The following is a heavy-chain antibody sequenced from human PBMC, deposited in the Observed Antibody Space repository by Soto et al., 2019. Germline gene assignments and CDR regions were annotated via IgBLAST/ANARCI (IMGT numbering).Heavy chain of an antibody. D-gene: IGHD5-18*01. J-gene: IGHJ4*02. Sequence: PGGSLRLSCAASGFTFSSYAMHWVRQAPGKGLEWVAVISYDGSNKYYADSVKGRFTISRDNSKNTLYLQMNSLRAEDTAVYYCAREGYSYGLYYSDYSGQGTLVTVSS. CDR3: AREGYSYGLYYSDY. V-gene: IGHV3-30-3*01. CDR2: ISYDGSNK. CDR1: GFTFSSYA.